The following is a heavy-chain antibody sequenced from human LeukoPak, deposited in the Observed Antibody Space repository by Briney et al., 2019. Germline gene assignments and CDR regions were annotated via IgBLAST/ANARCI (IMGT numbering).Heavy chain of an antibody. V-gene: IGHV3-23*01. CDR3: ARDLYPYLNWFDP. Sequence: GGSLRLSCAASGFTFSTYAMSWVRQAPGKGLEWVSIISGRGDRTYYADSVKGRFTISRDNSKNTLYLQMNGLRAEDTAVYCCARDLYPYLNWFDPWGQGTLVTVSS. CDR2: ISGRGDRT. CDR1: GFTFSTYA. J-gene: IGHJ5*02. D-gene: IGHD2-8*01.